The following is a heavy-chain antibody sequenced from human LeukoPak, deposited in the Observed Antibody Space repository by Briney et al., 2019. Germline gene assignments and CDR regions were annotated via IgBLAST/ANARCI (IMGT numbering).Heavy chain of an antibody. D-gene: IGHD3-16*02. J-gene: IGHJ4*02. CDR3: ARGSERLRLGELSWLDY. Sequence: ASVKVSCKASGYTFTGYYMHWVRQAPGQGLEWMGWINPNSGGTNYAQKFQGRVTMTRDTSISTAYMELSRLRSDDTAVYYCARGSERLRLGELSWLDYWGQGTLVTVSS. CDR1: GYTFTGYY. CDR2: INPNSGGT. V-gene: IGHV1-2*02.